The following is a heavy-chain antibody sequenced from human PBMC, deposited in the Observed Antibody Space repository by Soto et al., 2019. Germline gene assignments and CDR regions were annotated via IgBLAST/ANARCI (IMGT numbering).Heavy chain of an antibody. CDR3: ARGLVRGVILSLLYFDY. CDR1: GGSISSGGYY. Sequence: SETLSLTCTVSGGSISSGGYYWSWIRQHPGKGKERIGYIYYSGSTYYNPSLKSRVTISVDTSKNQFSLKLSSVTAADTAVYYCARGLVRGVILSLLYFDYWGQGTLVTVSS. V-gene: IGHV4-31*03. J-gene: IGHJ4*02. CDR2: IYYSGST. D-gene: IGHD3-10*01.